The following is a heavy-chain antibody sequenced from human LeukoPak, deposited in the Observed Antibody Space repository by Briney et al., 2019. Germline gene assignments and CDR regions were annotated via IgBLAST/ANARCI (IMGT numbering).Heavy chain of an antibody. D-gene: IGHD3-10*01. CDR1: AGSITSGDYY. CDR2: IYYSGNT. J-gene: IGHJ3*02. Sequence: PSQTLSLTCNVSAGSITSGDYYWGWIRQPPGKGLEWIGYIYYSGNTYYNPSLKSRVTISVDTSKKQFSLKLRSVTAADTAVYYCARATITMAVGVPADAFDIWGPGTMVTVS. CDR3: ARATITMAVGVPADAFDI. V-gene: IGHV4-30-4*08.